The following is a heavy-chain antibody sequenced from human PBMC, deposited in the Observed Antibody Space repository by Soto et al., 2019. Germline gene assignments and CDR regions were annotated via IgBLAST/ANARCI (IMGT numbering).Heavy chain of an antibody. CDR3: ARTAGGITMVRGGYGMDV. CDR2: IYPGDSDT. D-gene: IGHD3-10*01. J-gene: IGHJ6*02. CDR1: GYSFTSYW. V-gene: IGHV5-51*01. Sequence: GESLKISCKGSGYSFTSYWIGWVRQMPGKGLEWMGIIYPGDSDTRYSPSFQGQVTISADKSISTAYLQWSSLKASDTAMYYCARTAGGITMVRGGYGMDVWGQGTTVTVSS.